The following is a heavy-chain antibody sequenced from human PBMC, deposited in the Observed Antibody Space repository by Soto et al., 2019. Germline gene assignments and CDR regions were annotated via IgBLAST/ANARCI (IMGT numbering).Heavy chain of an antibody. J-gene: IGHJ6*02. CDR1: GGSFSGHY. V-gene: IGHV4-34*01. Sequence: SETPSLTCAVYGGSFSGHYWRWVRQPPGKGLEWIGEINHRGNTNYNPSLKSRLTISVDTSKNQFSLKLSSVPAADTAVYYCAVPYQYCSATCGEDSYYYCGMDGWGQGTTVTVPS. CDR2: INHRGNT. CDR3: AVPYQYCSATCGEDSYYYCGMDG. D-gene: IGHD2-15*01.